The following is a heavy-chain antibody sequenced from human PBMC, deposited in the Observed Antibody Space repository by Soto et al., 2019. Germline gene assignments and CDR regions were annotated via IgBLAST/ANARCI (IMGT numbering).Heavy chain of an antibody. CDR3: TTVDCYPDLCLDY. V-gene: IGHV3-15*01. CDR2: IKSKTDGGTT. Sequence: EVQLVESGGGLVKPGGSLRLSCAASAFTFSNAWMSWVRQAPGKGLEWVGRIKSKTDGGTTDYAAPVKGRFTISRDDSKNTLYLQMNSLKTEDTAVYYCTTVDCYPDLCLDYWGQGTLVTVSS. J-gene: IGHJ4*02. CDR1: AFTFSNAW. D-gene: IGHD2-21*01.